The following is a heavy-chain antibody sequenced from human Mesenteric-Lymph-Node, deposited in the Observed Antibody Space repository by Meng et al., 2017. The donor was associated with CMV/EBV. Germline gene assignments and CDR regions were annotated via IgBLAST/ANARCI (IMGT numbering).Heavy chain of an antibody. CDR2: IYYSGST. Sequence: SETLSLTCTVSGYSITTNSYYWAWIRQPPGKGLEWIGNIYYSGSTYYNPSLKSRVTLSIDTSKNQFSLKLSSVTAADTAMYYCAQGDDYVWGSYRSANDNWGQGMLVTVSS. CDR1: GYSITTNSYY. J-gene: IGHJ4*02. CDR3: AQGDDYVWGSYRSANDN. V-gene: IGHV4-39*07. D-gene: IGHD3-16*02.